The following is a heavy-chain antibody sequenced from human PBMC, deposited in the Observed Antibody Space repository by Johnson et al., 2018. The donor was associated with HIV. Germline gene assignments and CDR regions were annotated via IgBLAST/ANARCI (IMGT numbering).Heavy chain of an antibody. CDR1: GFTFDDYG. Sequence: EVQLVESGGGVVRPGGSLRLSCAASGFTFDDYGMHWVRQAPGKGLEWVSGISWNSGSIGYADSVKGRFTISRDNAKNSLYLQMNSLRAEDTALYYCAKEDGNLNAFDIWGQGTMVTVSS. D-gene: IGHD5-24*01. V-gene: IGHV3-9*01. CDR3: AKEDGNLNAFDI. CDR2: ISWNSGSI. J-gene: IGHJ3*02.